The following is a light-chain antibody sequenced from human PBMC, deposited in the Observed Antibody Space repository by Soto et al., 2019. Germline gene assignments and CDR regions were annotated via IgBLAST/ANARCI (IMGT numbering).Light chain of an antibody. V-gene: IGLV2-14*01. J-gene: IGLJ1*01. CDR1: SSDVGTYNY. CDR3: SSYTDSSNYV. Sequence: QSALAQPASVSGSPGQSITISCTATSSDVGTYNYVSWYQQQPGKAPKLMIYQVTNRPSGVSNRFSGSRSGNTASLTISGLQAEDEADYYCSSYTDSSNYVFGTGTKLTVL. CDR2: QVT.